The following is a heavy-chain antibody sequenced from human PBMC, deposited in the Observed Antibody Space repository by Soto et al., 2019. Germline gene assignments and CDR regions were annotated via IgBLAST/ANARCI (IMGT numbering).Heavy chain of an antibody. V-gene: IGHV1-46*01. D-gene: IGHD6-13*01. J-gene: IGHJ5*02. CDR1: RNTFSNYY. CDR2: SNPSGGSP. Sequence: QVQLVQSGAEVKKPGASVKVSCKASRNTFSNYYIHWVRQAPGQGLEWMGISNPSGGSPTYAQRFQGRVTMTRDTSTSTVYLELSSLRSDDTAVYYCARDVASAVTRWFDPWGQGTLVNVSS. CDR3: ARDVASAVTRWFDP.